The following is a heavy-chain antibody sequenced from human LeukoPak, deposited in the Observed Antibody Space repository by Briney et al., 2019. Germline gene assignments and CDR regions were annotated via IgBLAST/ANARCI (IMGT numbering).Heavy chain of an antibody. J-gene: IGHJ5*02. Sequence: AGGSLRLSCAASGFTFSSYAMSWVRQAPGKGLEWVSAISGSGGSTYYADSVKGRFTISRDNSKNTLYLQMNSLRAEDTAVYYCAKDRGYNYGYEDNWFDPWGQGTLVTVSS. V-gene: IGHV3-23*01. CDR1: GFTFSSYA. CDR3: AKDRGYNYGYEDNWFDP. CDR2: ISGSGGST. D-gene: IGHD5-18*01.